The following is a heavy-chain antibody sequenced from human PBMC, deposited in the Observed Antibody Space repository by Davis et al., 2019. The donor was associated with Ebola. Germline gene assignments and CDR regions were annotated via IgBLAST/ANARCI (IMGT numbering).Heavy chain of an antibody. CDR1: GGSISSGGYY. CDR2: IYYSGST. D-gene: IGHD3-22*01. Sequence: PSETLSLTCTVSGGSISSGGYYWSWIRQHPGKGLEWIGYIYYSGSTYYNPSLKSRVTISVDTSKNQFSLKLSSVTAADTAVYYCARAVRDYDSSGGAGVFDYWGQGTLVTVSS. CDR3: ARAVRDYDSSGGAGVFDY. J-gene: IGHJ4*02. V-gene: IGHV4-30-4*08.